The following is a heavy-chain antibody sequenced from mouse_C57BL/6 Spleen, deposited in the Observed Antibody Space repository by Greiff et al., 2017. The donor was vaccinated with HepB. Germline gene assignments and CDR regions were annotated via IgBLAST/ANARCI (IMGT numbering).Heavy chain of an antibody. Sequence: QVQLQQSGAELMKPGASVKLSCKATGYTFSGYWIEWVKQRPGHGLEWSGEILPGSGSTNYNEKFKGTATFTADTSSNSAYVQLSSLTTEASAIYDCATICYEYVYYAMDYWGRGSSVAVSS. J-gene: IGHJ4*01. V-gene: IGHV1-9*01. CDR1: GYTFSGYW. CDR2: ILPGSGST. D-gene: IGHD2-4*01. CDR3: ATICYEYVYYAMDY.